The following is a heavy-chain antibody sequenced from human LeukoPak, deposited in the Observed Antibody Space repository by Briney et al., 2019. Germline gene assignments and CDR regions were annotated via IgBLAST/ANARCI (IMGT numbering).Heavy chain of an antibody. CDR1: GFTFSGSA. V-gene: IGHV3-73*01. D-gene: IGHD3-16*01. Sequence: GGSLRLSCAASGFTFSGSAMHWVRQASGKGLEWVGRIRSKANSYATAYAASVKGRFTISRDDSKNTAYLQMNSLKTEDTAVYSCTRLPNYGDNWFDPWGQGTLVTVSS. CDR3: TRLPNYGDNWFDP. J-gene: IGHJ5*02. CDR2: IRSKANSYAT.